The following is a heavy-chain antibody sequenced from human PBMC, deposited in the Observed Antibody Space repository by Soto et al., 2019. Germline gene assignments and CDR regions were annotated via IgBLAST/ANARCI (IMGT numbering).Heavy chain of an antibody. D-gene: IGHD2-21*01. CDR3: ARRRYCGYDCYHKHYYGMDV. CDR1: GDTFSSYA. CDR2: IITVLGTT. J-gene: IGHJ6*02. Sequence: QVQLVQSGAELKKTGSSVKVSCRASGDTFSSYAVNWVRQAPGRGLEWMGRIITVLGTTDYAQNFKGRLTITAEKSTKTVYMELSSLRSVDTAVYYCARRRYCGYDCYHKHYYGMDVWGQGTTVTVAS. V-gene: IGHV1-69*08.